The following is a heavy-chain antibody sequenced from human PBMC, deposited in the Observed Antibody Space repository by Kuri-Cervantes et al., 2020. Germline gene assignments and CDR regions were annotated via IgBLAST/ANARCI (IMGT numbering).Heavy chain of an antibody. J-gene: IGHJ6*03. D-gene: IGHD2-8*02. V-gene: IGHV1-18*01. CDR1: GYTFTSYG. Sequence: ATVNVSCKASGYTFTSYGISWGRQAPGQGLEWMGWISAYNGNTNYAQKLQGRVTITADESTSTAYMELSSLRSEDTAVYYCASSQYCTGGVCPPLGQYYMDVWGKGTTVTVSS. CDR3: ASSQYCTGGVCPPLGQYYMDV. CDR2: ISAYNGNT.